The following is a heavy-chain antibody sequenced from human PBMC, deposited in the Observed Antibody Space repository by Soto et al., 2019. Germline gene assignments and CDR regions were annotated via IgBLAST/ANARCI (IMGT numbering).Heavy chain of an antibody. CDR3: ARSPVGDAFNV. J-gene: IGHJ3*01. Sequence: EVQLVESGGALVKPGGSLRLSCAASGFTFSSYSMNWARQAPGKGLEWVSSISSGSDYIFYADSVKGRFTISRDNAKNSLFLQMNRLTAEDTAVYYCARSPVGDAFNVWGQGTVVTVSS. V-gene: IGHV3-21*01. CDR1: GFTFSSYS. CDR2: ISSGSDYI.